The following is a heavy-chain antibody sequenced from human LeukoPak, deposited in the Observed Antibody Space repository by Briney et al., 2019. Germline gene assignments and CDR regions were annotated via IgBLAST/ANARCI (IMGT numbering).Heavy chain of an antibody. D-gene: IGHD3-10*01. CDR1: GFTFSSYA. J-gene: IGHJ4*02. V-gene: IGHV3-23*01. CDR3: VRDVLLWFGELFLFDY. Sequence: PGGSLRLSCAASGFTFSSYAMSWVRQAPGKGLEWVSAISGSGGSTYYADSVKGRFTISRDNSKNTLYLQMNSLRAEDTAVYYCVRDVLLWFGELFLFDYWGQGTLVSVCS. CDR2: ISGSGGST.